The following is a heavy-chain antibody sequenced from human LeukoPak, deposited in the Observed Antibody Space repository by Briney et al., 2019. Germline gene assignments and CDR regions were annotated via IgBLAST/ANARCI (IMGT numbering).Heavy chain of an antibody. V-gene: IGHV1-18*04. CDR3: TRGQQMAPNVH. D-gene: IGHD6-13*01. CDR1: GYTFTGYY. J-gene: IGHJ4*02. CDR2: INVYNGNT. Sequence: GASVTVSCTASGYTFTGYYMHWVRQAPGQGLEWMGWINVYNGNTNYAQKFQGRVTMTADTSTTTVYLELRSLRSDDTAVYYCTRGQQMAPNVHWGQGTLVTVSS.